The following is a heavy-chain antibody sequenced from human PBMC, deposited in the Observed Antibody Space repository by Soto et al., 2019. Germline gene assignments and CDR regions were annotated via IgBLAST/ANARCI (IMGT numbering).Heavy chain of an antibody. J-gene: IGHJ5*02. D-gene: IGHD2-21*01. V-gene: IGHV3-30*18. Sequence: GGSLRLSCAASGFTFSSYGMHWVRQAPGKGLEWVAVISYDGSNKYYADSVKGRFTISRDNSKNTLYLQMNSLRAEDTAVYYCAKEGGDYNWFDPWGQGTLVTVSS. CDR1: GFTFSSYG. CDR3: AKEGGDYNWFDP. CDR2: ISYDGSNK.